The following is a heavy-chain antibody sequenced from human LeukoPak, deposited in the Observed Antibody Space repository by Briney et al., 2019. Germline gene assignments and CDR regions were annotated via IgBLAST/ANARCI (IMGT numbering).Heavy chain of an antibody. CDR1: GFTFSPYW. J-gene: IGHJ4*02. D-gene: IGHD6-6*01. Sequence: GGSLRLSCATSGFTFSPYWMSWVRQAPGKGLEWVANINPDGSETYYLDSVKGRFTISRDNVKNSLFLLLNSLRAEDTAVYYCARGGSSSSSDYWGQGTLVTVSS. CDR2: INPDGSET. CDR3: ARGGSSSSSDY. V-gene: IGHV3-7*01.